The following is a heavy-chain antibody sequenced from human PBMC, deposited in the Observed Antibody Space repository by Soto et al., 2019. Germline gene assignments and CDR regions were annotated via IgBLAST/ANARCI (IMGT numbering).Heavy chain of an antibody. CDR3: ARDLVRGVIKDDY. J-gene: IGHJ4*02. V-gene: IGHV3-11*01. CDR2: ISSSGSTI. D-gene: IGHD3-10*01. Sequence: GGSLRLSCAASGFTFSDYYMSWIRQAPGKGLEWVSYISSSGSTIYYADSVKGRFTISRDNAKNSLYLQMNSLRAEDTAVYYCARDLVRGVIKDDYRGQGTLVTVSS. CDR1: GFTFSDYY.